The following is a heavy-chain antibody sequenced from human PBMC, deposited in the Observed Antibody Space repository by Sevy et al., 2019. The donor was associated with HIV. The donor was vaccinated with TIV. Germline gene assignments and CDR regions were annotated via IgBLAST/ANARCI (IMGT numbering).Heavy chain of an antibody. Sequence: ASVKVSCQTSGYTFTDRYIHWVRQAPGQGLEWMGYINPDTGNTRYAQKFQARVTMTGDTSVSTAYMELWRLTSDDTAVYFCARVYPPRLSGHDSGWYPFDYWGQGTLVTVSS. J-gene: IGHJ4*02. CDR3: ARVYPPRLSGHDSGWYPFDY. CDR2: INPDTGNT. V-gene: IGHV1-2*02. CDR1: GYTFTDRY. D-gene: IGHD6-19*01.